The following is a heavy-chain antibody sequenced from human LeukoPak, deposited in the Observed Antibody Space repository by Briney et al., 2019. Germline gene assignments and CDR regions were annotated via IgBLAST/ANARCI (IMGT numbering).Heavy chain of an antibody. CDR3: ARGDIVVVPTAVGSWDY. CDR2: IHSGGNT. CDR1: GFTASSNY. V-gene: IGHV3-53*01. J-gene: IGHJ4*02. D-gene: IGHD2-2*01. Sequence: PGGSLRLSCAASGFTASSNYMRWVRPAPGKGLEWVSIIHSGGNTFYADSVKGRFTISRDNSKNTLYLQMNSLRAEDTAVYYCARGDIVVVPTAVGSWDYWGQGTLVTVSS.